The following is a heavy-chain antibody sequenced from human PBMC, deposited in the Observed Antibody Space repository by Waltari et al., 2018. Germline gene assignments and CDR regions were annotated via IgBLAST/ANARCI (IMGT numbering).Heavy chain of an antibody. CDR1: GFTLSRYW. CDR2: IMTDGSEE. Sequence: EVQLVGSGGGLVQPGGSLRLSCAASGFTLSRYWMSWVRQAPGKGPEWVANIMTDGSEEYYVDSVRGRFTISRDNAKNSLYLQMNSLRPEDTAVYYCARDQWFAFDIWGHGTMVTVSS. J-gene: IGHJ3*02. V-gene: IGHV3-7*01. CDR3: ARDQWFAFDI. D-gene: IGHD3-22*01.